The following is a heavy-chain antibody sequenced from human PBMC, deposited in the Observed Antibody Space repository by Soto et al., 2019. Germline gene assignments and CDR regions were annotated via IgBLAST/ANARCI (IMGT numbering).Heavy chain of an antibody. Sequence: PGGSPRLSCAASGFTFSSYAMRWVRQAPGKGQEWVSAIIDNGGSTYYADSVKGRFTISRDNSKNTLYLQMNSLRAEDTAVYYCVKAAVVVPSTMTDLNWFDPWGQGTLVTVSS. D-gene: IGHD2-2*01. J-gene: IGHJ5*02. CDR1: GFTFSSYA. CDR3: VKAAVVVPSTMTDLNWFDP. CDR2: IIDNGGST. V-gene: IGHV3-23*01.